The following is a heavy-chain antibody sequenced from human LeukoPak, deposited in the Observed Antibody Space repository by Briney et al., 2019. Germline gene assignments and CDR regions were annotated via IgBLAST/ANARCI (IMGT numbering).Heavy chain of an antibody. CDR1: GFAFSKER. Sequence: GGSLRLSCAASGFAFSKERMHWVRQAPGMGLFWVSYIDNDGTNPTYVDSVKGRFTISRDNAKSTLYLHMNSLRPEDTGVYFCAKSDPPLPYWGQGTQVTVSS. V-gene: IGHV3-74*01. CDR3: AKSDPPLPY. J-gene: IGHJ4*02. CDR2: IDNDGTNP.